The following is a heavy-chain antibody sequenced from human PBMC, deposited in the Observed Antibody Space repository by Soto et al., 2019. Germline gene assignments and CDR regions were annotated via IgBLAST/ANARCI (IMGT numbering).Heavy chain of an antibody. Sequence: SVKVSCKASGDVFRSYGINWVRQAPGQGLEWMGGIIPISGTANYAQKFQGRVAITADESTDTVYMELSRLRSEDTAVYFCTRVRCFNGLCHTADYGMDVWGQGTTVTVSS. V-gene: IGHV1-69*13. J-gene: IGHJ6*02. CDR2: IIPISGTA. CDR1: GDVFRSYG. D-gene: IGHD2-8*01. CDR3: TRVRCFNGLCHTADYGMDV.